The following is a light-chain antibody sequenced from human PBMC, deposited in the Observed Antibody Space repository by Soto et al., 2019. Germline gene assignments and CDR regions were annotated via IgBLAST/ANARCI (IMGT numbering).Light chain of an antibody. Sequence: DIQMTQSPSTLSASVGDRVTITCRASQSISSWLAWYQQKPGKAPKLLIYDASSLESGVPSRFSGSGSGTEFTLTISSLEPEDFAVYYCQQRIDWPLTFGGGTKV. CDR3: QQRIDWPLT. CDR2: DAS. V-gene: IGKV1-5*01. CDR1: QSISSW. J-gene: IGKJ4*01.